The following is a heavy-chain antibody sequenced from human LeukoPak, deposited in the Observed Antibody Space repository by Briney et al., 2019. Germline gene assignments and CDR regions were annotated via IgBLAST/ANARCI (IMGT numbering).Heavy chain of an antibody. CDR1: GGSISCCSYH. V-gene: IGHV4-61*02. J-gene: IGHJ6*04. CDR3: ARKGDV. CDR2: VYSSGST. Sequence: PSEPLSLPCTVSGGSISCCSYHWSWIPQPAGKGVEWIGRVYSSGSTDYNPSLKSRVTISVDTSKNQVSLTLSSVTATDTAVYYCARKGDVWGKGTTVTVSS.